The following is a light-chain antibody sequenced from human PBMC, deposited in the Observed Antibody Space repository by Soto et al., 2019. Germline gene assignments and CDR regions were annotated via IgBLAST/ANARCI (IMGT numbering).Light chain of an antibody. V-gene: IGKV3-20*01. J-gene: IGKJ2*01. CDR2: DAS. CDR3: QHYGTSPRT. Sequence: EIVLTQSPGTLSLSPGERATLSCGASQSVSSSNLAWYQQKPGQAPRLLMYDASTRATGLPDRLSGSGSGTDFTLSISRLEPEDFAVYYCQHYGTSPRTFGQGTKLEIK. CDR1: QSVSSSN.